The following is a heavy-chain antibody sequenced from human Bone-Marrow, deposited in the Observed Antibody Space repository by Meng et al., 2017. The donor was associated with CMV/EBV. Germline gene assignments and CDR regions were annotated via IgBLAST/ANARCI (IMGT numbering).Heavy chain of an antibody. CDR2: IYHSGNT. D-gene: IGHD2/OR15-2a*01. V-gene: IGHV4-39*07. CDR1: GCSISSSTYY. CDR3: ARGEGTTSNGFDY. Sequence: SETLSLTCTVSGCSISSSTYYWGWIRQPPGKGLEWIRSIYHSGNTYYNPSLKSRVTISVDTSKSQFSLKLSPVTAANTAVYYCARGEGTTSNGFDYWGQGTLVTVSS. J-gene: IGHJ4*02.